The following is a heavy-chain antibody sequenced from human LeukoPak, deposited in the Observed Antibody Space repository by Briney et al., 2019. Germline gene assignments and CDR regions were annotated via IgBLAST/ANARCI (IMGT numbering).Heavy chain of an antibody. CDR3: AKRYFGNYYFDY. D-gene: IGHD3-10*01. CDR1: GFTFRKYA. J-gene: IGHJ4*02. V-gene: IGHV3-23*01. CDR2: ISGSDGST. Sequence: GGSLRLSCVDYGFTFRKYAMRWVRRAQGKGMNWVSAISGSDGSTHYADSVKGGFTISRDNSKNTLYLQMNSLRAEDTAVYYCAKRYFGNYYFDYWGQGTLVTVSS.